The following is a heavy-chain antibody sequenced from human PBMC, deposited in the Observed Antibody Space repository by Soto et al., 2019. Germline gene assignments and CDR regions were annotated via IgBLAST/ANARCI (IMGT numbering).Heavy chain of an antibody. V-gene: IGHV3-53*04. CDR2: IYSGGST. Sequence: GGSLRLSCAASGFTVSSNYMSWVRQAPGKGLEWVSVIYSGGSTYYADSVKGRFTISRHNSKNTLYLQMNSLRAEDTAVYYCASSYGSGSYLYYSYIDVWRKGTTVTVS. CDR1: GFTVSSNY. D-gene: IGHD3-10*01. J-gene: IGHJ6*03. CDR3: ASSYGSGSYLYYSYIDV.